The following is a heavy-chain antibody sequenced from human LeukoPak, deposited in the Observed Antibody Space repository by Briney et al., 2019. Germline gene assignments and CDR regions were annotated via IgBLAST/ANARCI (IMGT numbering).Heavy chain of an antibody. Sequence: SETLSLTCTVSGGSISSSSYYWGWIRQPPGKGLEWIGYIYYSGSTYYNPSLKSRVTISVDTSKNQFSLKLSSVTTADTAVYYCARDSSPSNWFDPWGQGTLVTVSS. CDR2: IYYSGST. CDR3: ARDSSPSNWFDP. CDR1: GGSISSSSYY. J-gene: IGHJ5*02. V-gene: IGHV4-30-4*08.